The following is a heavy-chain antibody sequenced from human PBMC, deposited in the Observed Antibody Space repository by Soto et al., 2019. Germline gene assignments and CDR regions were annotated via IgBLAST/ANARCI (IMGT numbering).Heavy chain of an antibody. CDR2: IIPIFGTA. V-gene: IGHV1-69*01. D-gene: IGHD6-13*01. CDR3: ARERDDSSWSSAEYLHH. J-gene: IGHJ1*01. CDR1: GGTFSSYA. Sequence: QVQLVQSGAEVKKPGSSVKVSCKASGGTFSSYAISWVRQAPGQGLEWMGGIIPIFGTANYAQKFQGRVTTTADESTSTADMELRSMISEDTAVYYCARERDDSSWSSAEYLHHWGQATLVTVSS.